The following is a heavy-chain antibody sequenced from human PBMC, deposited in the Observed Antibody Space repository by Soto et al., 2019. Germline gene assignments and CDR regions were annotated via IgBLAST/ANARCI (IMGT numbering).Heavy chain of an antibody. D-gene: IGHD6-19*01. V-gene: IGHV1-3*01. CDR2: VNGGNGNT. J-gene: IGHJ4*02. Sequence: QVQLVQSGAEVKKPGASVKVSCKASGYTFTSYAMHWVRQAPGQSLEWMGWVNGGNGNTKYSQKFQDSVTMTRDTSASTAYMELSSLRSEDTAVYYCARGIAVAGNYWGQGTLVTVSS. CDR1: GYTFTSYA. CDR3: ARGIAVAGNY.